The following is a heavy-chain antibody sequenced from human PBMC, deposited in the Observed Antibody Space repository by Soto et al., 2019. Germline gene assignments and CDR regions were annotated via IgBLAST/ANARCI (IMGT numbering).Heavy chain of an antibody. CDR3: ARDRGYYDSSGEEAFLDY. D-gene: IGHD3-22*01. J-gene: IGHJ4*02. CDR1: GYTFTSYG. CDR2: ISAYNGNT. V-gene: IGHV1-18*01. Sequence: ASVKVSCKASGYTFTSYGISWVRQAPGQGLEWMGWISAYNGNTNYAQKLQGRVTMTTDTSTSTAYMELRSLRSDDTAVYYCARDRGYYDSSGEEAFLDYWGQGTLVTV.